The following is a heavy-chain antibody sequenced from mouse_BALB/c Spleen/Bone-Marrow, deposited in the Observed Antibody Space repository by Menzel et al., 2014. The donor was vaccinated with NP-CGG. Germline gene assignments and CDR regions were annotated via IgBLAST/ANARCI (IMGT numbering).Heavy chain of an antibody. D-gene: IGHD2-14*01. Sequence: VQLQQSGPELVKPGASVKISCKASGYSFTGYYIHWVKPSHVKSLEWIGRINPYNGATDYNQNFKDKATLTVDKSSSTAYMELHSLTSEDSAVYYCTKNYRYDGALDYWGQGTPVTVSS. CDR3: TKNYRYDGALDY. V-gene: IGHV1-31*01. CDR1: GYSFTGYY. J-gene: IGHJ4*01. CDR2: INPYNGAT.